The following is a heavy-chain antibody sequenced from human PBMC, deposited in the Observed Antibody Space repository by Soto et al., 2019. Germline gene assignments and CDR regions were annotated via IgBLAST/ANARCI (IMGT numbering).Heavy chain of an antibody. J-gene: IGHJ3*02. CDR2: IYYSGST. V-gene: IGHV4-39*01. CDR1: GGSISSSSYY. D-gene: IGHD3-3*01. Sequence: SETLSLTCTVPGGSISSSSYYGGWIRQPPGKGLEWIGSIYYSGSTYYNPSLKSRVAISVDTSKNQFSLKLSSVTAADTAVYYCARDYDFWSGSAFDIWGQGTMVTVSS. CDR3: ARDYDFWSGSAFDI.